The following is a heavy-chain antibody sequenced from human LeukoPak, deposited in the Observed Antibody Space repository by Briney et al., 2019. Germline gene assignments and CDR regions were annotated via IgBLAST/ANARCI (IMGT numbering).Heavy chain of an antibody. D-gene: IGHD2-2*01. CDR3: ARDYCSSTSRLFDY. CDR2: INPNSGDT. CDR1: GYTFTGYH. Sequence: GASVMVSCKASGYTFTGYHIHWVRQAPGQGLEWVGRINPNSGDTNYAQKFQGRVTMTRDTSISTAYMELSRLRSDDTAVYYCARDYCSSTSRLFDYWGQGTLVTVSS. V-gene: IGHV1-2*06. J-gene: IGHJ4*02.